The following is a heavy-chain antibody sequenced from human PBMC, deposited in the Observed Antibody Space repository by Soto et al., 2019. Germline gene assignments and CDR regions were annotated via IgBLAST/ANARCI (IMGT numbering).Heavy chain of an antibody. CDR2: ISSSSSYT. CDR3: ARQQLTQYYYYGMDV. V-gene: IGHV3-11*06. J-gene: IGHJ6*02. CDR1: GFTFSDYY. Sequence: PVGSLRLSCAASGFTFSDYYMSWIRQAPGKGLEWVSYISSSSSYTNYADSVKGRFTISRDNAKNSLYLQMNSLRAEDTAVYYCARQQLTQYYYYGMDVWGQGTTVTVSS. D-gene: IGHD6-13*01.